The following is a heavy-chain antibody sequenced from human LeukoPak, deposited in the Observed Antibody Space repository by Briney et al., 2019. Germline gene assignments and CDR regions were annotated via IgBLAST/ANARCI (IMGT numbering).Heavy chain of an antibody. CDR1: GGSISSGSYY. J-gene: IGHJ5*02. V-gene: IGHV4-61*02. CDR3: ARGYGDYLNWFDP. Sequence: PSETLSLTCTVSGGSISSGSYYWSWIRQPAGKGLEWIGRIYTSGSTNYNPSLKSRVTISVDTSKSQFSLKLSSVTAADTAVYYCARGYGDYLNWFDPWGQGTLVTVSS. CDR2: IYTSGST. D-gene: IGHD4-17*01.